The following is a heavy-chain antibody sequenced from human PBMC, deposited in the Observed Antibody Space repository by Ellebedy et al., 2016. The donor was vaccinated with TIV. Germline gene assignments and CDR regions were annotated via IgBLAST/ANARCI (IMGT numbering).Heavy chain of an antibody. CDR3: AREDTLVGATAMYYFDD. Sequence: AASVKVSCKASGGTFSSYAISWVRQAPGQGLEWMGRIIPILGIANYAQKFQGRVTITADKSTSTVYMELSSLRSEDTAVYYCAREDTLVGATAMYYFDDWGQGTLVTVSS. CDR1: GGTFSSYA. D-gene: IGHD1-26*01. J-gene: IGHJ4*02. CDR2: IIPILGIA. V-gene: IGHV1-69*04.